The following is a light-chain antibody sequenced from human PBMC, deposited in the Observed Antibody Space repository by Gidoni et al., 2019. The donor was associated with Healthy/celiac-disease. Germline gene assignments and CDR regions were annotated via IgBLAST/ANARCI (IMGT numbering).Light chain of an antibody. CDR1: QGISSY. CDR3: QQLNSYPRVT. V-gene: IGKV1-9*01. J-gene: IGKJ5*01. CDR2: AAS. Sequence: DIKLTQSPSFLSASVGDRVTITCRASQGISSYLAWYQQKPGKAPKLLIYAASTVQSGVPSRFSGSGSGTEFTLTISSLQPEDFATYYCQQLNSYPRVTFGQXTRLEIK.